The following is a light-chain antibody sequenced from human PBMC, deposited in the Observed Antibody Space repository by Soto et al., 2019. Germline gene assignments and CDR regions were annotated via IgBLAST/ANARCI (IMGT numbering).Light chain of an antibody. CDR1: QSIRSH. CDR3: QQLSRYPLT. CDR2: SAS. Sequence: IQMTQSPSSLSASVGDRVTITCRASQSIRSHLNWYQQERGKAPKLLIYSASTLQSGVPSRFSGSGSETEFSLTIRALQPEDFATYYCQQLSRYPLTFGGGTKVDIK. V-gene: IGKV1-17*01. J-gene: IGKJ4*01.